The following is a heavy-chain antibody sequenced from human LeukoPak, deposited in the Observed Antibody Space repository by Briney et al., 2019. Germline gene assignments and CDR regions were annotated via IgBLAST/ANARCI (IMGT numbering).Heavy chain of an antibody. Sequence: GGSLRLSCAASGFTFSDYYMSWIRQAPGKGLEWVSYISSSGSTIYYADSVKGRFTISRDNAKNSLYLQMNSLRAEDTAVYYCASDTRERTTVNYYYYYMDVWGKGTTVTVSS. J-gene: IGHJ6*03. CDR2: ISSSGSTI. V-gene: IGHV3-11*04. D-gene: IGHD4-17*01. CDR1: GFTFSDYY. CDR3: ASDTRERTTVNYYYYYMDV.